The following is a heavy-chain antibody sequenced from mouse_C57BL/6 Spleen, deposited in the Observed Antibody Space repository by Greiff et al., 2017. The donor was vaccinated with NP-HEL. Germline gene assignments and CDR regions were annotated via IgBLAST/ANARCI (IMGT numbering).Heavy chain of an antibody. J-gene: IGHJ4*01. D-gene: IGHD2-4*01. CDR2: IYPGSGNT. CDR1: GYTFTDYY. Sequence: QVQLKESGAELVRPGASVKLSCKASGYTFTDYYINWVKQRPGQGLEWIARIYPGSGNTYYNEKFKGKATLTAEKSSSTAYMQLSSLTSEDSAVYFCARDVYYDYEGGYAMDYWGQGTSVTVSS. V-gene: IGHV1-76*01. CDR3: ARDVYYDYEGGYAMDY.